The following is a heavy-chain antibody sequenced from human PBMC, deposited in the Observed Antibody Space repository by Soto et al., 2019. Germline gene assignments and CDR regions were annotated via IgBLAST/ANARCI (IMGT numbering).Heavy chain of an antibody. J-gene: IGHJ5*02. CDR3: AKDSYSSSWYFSGGVGNWFDP. CDR1: GFTFSSYG. Sequence: GGSLRLSCAASGFTFSSYGMHWVRQAPGKGLEWVAVISYDGSNKYYADSVKGRLTISRDNSKNTLYLQMNSLRAEDTAVYYCAKDSYSSSWYFSGGVGNWFDPWGQGTLVTVSS. V-gene: IGHV3-30*18. CDR2: ISYDGSNK. D-gene: IGHD6-13*01.